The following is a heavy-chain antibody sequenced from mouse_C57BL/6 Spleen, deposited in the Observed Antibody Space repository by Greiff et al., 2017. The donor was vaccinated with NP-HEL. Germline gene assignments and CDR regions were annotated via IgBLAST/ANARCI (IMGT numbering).Heavy chain of an antibody. Sequence: VQLQQPGAELVRPGSSVKLSCKASGYTFTSYWMDWVKQRPGQGLEWIGNIYPSDSETHYNQKFKDKATLTVDKSSSTAYMQLSSLTSEDSAVYYCARTGDSSGYGFAYWGQGTLVTVSA. CDR1: GYTFTSYW. CDR3: ARTGDSSGYGFAY. D-gene: IGHD3-2*02. CDR2: IYPSDSET. V-gene: IGHV1-61*01. J-gene: IGHJ3*01.